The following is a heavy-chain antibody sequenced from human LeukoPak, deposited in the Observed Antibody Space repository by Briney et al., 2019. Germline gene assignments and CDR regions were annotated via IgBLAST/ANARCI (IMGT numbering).Heavy chain of an antibody. CDR3: ARYSCSSTSCSRIYDAFDI. CDR2: IYTSGST. D-gene: IGHD2-2*01. Sequence: PSETLSLTCTVSGGSISSYYWSWIRQPAGKGLEWIGRIYTSGSTNYNPSLKSRVTMSVDTSKNQFSLKLSSVTAADTAAYYCARYSCSSTSCSRIYDAFDIWGQGTMVTVSS. V-gene: IGHV4-4*07. CDR1: GGSISSYY. J-gene: IGHJ3*02.